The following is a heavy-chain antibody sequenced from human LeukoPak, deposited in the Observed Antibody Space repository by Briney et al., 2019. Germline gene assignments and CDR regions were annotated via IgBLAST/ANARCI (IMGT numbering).Heavy chain of an antibody. CDR1: GGSFSGYY. J-gene: IGHJ1*01. CDR2: INHSGST. V-gene: IGHV4-34*01. CDR3: ARGRWLVKYFQH. D-gene: IGHD6-19*01. Sequence: PSETLSLTCAVYGGSFSGYYWSWIRQPPGKGLEWIGEINHSGSTNYNPSLKSRVTISVDTSKNQFSLKLSSVTAADTAVYYCARGRWLVKYFQHWGQGTLVTVSS.